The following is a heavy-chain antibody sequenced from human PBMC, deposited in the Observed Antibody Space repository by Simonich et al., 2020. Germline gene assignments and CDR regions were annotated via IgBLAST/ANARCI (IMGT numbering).Heavy chain of an antibody. CDR1: GGSISSYY. V-gene: IGHV4-59*08. D-gene: IGHD5-12*01. Sequence: QVQLQESGPGLVTPSETLSLTCTVSGGSISSYYWSWIRQPPGKGLEWVGYIYYSGSTNYNPSLKSRVTISVDTSKNQFSLKLSSVTAADTAVYYCARHDRWLQFYFDYWGQGTLVTVSS. J-gene: IGHJ4*02. CDR2: IYYSGST. CDR3: ARHDRWLQFYFDY.